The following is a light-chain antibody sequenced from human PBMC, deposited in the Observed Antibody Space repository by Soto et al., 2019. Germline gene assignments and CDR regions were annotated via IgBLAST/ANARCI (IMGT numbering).Light chain of an antibody. CDR3: QQRSNWPPKIT. CDR1: HSVSRS. J-gene: IGKJ5*01. V-gene: IGKV3-11*01. Sequence: EIVLAQSPATLSLSPGDRATLSCRASHSVSRSLTWYQQKPGQAPRLLIYDASTRATGIPPRFSGSGSGTDFTLTISSLETEDFAVYYCQQRSNWPPKITFGQGTRLEIK. CDR2: DAS.